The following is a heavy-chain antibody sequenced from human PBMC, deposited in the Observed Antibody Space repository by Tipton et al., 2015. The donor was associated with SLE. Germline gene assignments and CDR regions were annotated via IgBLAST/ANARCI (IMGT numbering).Heavy chain of an antibody. CDR2: ISSSGSTI. J-gene: IGHJ4*02. CDR3: ARTSNSWSSYFDY. D-gene: IGHD6-13*01. CDR1: GFTFSSYE. V-gene: IGHV3-48*03. Sequence: GSLRLSCAASGFTFSSYEMNWVRQAPGKGLEWVSYISSSGSTIYYADSVKGRFTISRDNAKNSLYLQMNSLRAEDTAVYYCARTSNSWSSYFDYWGQGTLVTVSS.